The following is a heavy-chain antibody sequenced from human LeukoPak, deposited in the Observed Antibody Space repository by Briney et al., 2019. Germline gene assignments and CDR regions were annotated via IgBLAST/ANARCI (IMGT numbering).Heavy chain of an antibody. Sequence: SETLSLTCAVYGGSFSGYYWSWIRQPPGKGLEWIGEINHSGSTNYNPSLKSRVTISVDTSKNQFSLKLSPVTAADTAVYYCARGAVAATHFGYWGQGTLVTVSS. V-gene: IGHV4-34*01. CDR1: GGSFSGYY. CDR3: ARGAVAATHFGY. J-gene: IGHJ4*02. D-gene: IGHD2-15*01. CDR2: INHSGST.